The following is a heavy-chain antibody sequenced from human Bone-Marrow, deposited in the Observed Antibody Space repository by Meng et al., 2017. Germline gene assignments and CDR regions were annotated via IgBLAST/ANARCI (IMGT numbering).Heavy chain of an antibody. CDR1: GGSISSGGYY. CDR3: ARVGYSGSRVTSYYFDY. V-gene: IGHV4-31*01. Sequence: VGARESGPGWVKPSQTLSVTFPVSGGSISSGGYYWSWIRQHSGKGLEWTGYIYYSGSTYYNPSLKSLVTISVDTSKNQFSLKLSSVTAADTAVYYCARVGYSGSRVTSYYFDYWGQGTLVTVSS. D-gene: IGHD1-26*01. CDR2: IYYSGST. J-gene: IGHJ4*02.